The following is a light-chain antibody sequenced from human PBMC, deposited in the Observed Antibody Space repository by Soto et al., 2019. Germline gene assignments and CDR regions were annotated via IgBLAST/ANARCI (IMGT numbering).Light chain of an antibody. CDR2: RNN. Sequence: QSVLTQPPSASGTPGQRVTISCSGSSSNIGSNYVYWYQQLPGTAPKLLIYRNNQRPSGVPDRFSGSKSGTSASLAISGLRSEDEADYYGAAWDDSLSGVVFGGGTKVTVL. CDR3: AAWDDSLSGVV. V-gene: IGLV1-47*01. J-gene: IGLJ2*01. CDR1: SSNIGSNY.